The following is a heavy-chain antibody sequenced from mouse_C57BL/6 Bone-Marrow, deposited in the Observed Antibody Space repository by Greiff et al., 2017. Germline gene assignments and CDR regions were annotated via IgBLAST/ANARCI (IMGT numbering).Heavy chain of an antibody. V-gene: IGHV1-76*01. CDR3: ARIYDGYHGEFMDY. CDR1: GYTFTDYY. D-gene: IGHD2-3*01. Sequence: QVQLQQSGAELVRPGASVKLSCKASGYTFTDYYINWVKQRPGQGLEWIARIYPGSGNTYYNEKFKGKDTLTAEKSSSTAYMQLSSLTSEDSAVYFCARIYDGYHGEFMDYWGQGTSVTVSS. CDR2: IYPGSGNT. J-gene: IGHJ4*01.